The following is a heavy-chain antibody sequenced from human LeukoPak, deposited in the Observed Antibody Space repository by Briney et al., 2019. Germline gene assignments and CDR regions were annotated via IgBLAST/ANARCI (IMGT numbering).Heavy chain of an antibody. Sequence: SETLSLTCTVSGGSISSYYWSWIRQPPGKGLEWIGYIYYSGSTNYNPSLKRRVTISVDTSKNQFSLKLSSVTAADTAVYYCARRRGSSSYNWFDPWGQGTLVTVSS. CDR3: ARRRGSSSYNWFDP. CDR1: GGSISSYY. D-gene: IGHD6-13*01. J-gene: IGHJ5*02. V-gene: IGHV4-59*08. CDR2: IYYSGST.